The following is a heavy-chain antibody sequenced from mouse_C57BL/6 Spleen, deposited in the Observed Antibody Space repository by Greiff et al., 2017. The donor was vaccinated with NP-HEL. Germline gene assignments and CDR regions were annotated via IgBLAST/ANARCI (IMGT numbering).Heavy chain of an antibody. CDR1: GYTFTSSW. J-gene: IGHJ2*01. CDR2: IHPSDSDT. V-gene: IGHV1-74*01. CDR3: AISNYGSSYFDY. D-gene: IGHD1-1*01. Sequence: VQLQQPGAELVKPGASVKVSCKASGYTFTSSWMHWVKQRPGQGLEWIGRIHPSDSDTNYNQKFKGKATLTVDKSSCTAYMELSRLKSEDSAVYSCAISNYGSSYFDYWGQGTTLAVSS.